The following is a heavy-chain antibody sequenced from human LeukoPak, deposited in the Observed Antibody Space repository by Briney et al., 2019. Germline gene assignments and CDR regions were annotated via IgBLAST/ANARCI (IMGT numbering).Heavy chain of an antibody. CDR2: IRYNGDNK. D-gene: IGHD3-3*01. J-gene: IGHJ6*03. Sequence: AGSLRLSCEASGFSFSDYGMHWVRQAPGKGLEWVAFIRYNGDNKYYADSVKGRFTVSRDNSQSTLYLQMNSLRVEDTAVYYCAKRVVIRSTDYFYYYIHVWGKGTTVTVSS. CDR1: GFSFSDYG. V-gene: IGHV3-30*02. CDR3: AKRVVIRSTDYFYYYIHV.